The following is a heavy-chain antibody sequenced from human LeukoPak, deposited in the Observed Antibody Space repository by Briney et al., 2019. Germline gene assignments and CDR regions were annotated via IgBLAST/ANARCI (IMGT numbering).Heavy chain of an antibody. CDR1: GGTFSSYA. D-gene: IGHD5-18*01. V-gene: IGHV1-69*06. CDR2: IIPIFGTA. CDR3: ASADGYSYGYYYYYYMDV. J-gene: IGHJ6*03. Sequence: SVKVSCKASGGTFSSYAISWVRQAPGQGLEWMGGIIPIFGTANYAQKFQGRVTITADKSTSTAYMELSSLRSEDTAVYYCASADGYSYGYYYYYYMDVWGKGTTVTVSS.